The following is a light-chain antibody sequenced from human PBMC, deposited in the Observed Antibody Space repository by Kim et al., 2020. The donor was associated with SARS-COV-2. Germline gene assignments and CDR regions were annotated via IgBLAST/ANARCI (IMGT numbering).Light chain of an antibody. CDR3: QTWGTGIVV. CDR1: SGHSINA. CDR2: VNSDGSH. J-gene: IGLJ2*01. V-gene: IGLV4-69*01. Sequence: ASVKLTCTLSSGHSINAIAWHQQQPEKGPRYLMRVNSDGSHTKGDGIPDRFSGSSSGAERYLTISSLQSDDEADYYCQTWGTGIVVFGGGTQLTVL.